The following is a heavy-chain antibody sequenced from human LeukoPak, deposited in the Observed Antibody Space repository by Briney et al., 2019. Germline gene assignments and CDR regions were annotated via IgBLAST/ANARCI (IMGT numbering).Heavy chain of an antibody. J-gene: IGHJ3*02. CDR1: GGTFSSYA. CDR2: IIPIFGTA. CDR3: ARVHGLVVVAATPRDAFDI. Sequence: ASVKVSCKASGGTFSSYAISWVRQAPGQGLEWMGGIIPIFGTANYAQKFQGRVTITADESTSTAYMELSSLRSEDTAVYYCARVHGLVVVAATPRDAFDIWGQGTMVTVSS. D-gene: IGHD2-15*01. V-gene: IGHV1-69*01.